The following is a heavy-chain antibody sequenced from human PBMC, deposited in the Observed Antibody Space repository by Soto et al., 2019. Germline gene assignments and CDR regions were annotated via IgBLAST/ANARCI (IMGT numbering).Heavy chain of an antibody. CDR1: GLTFSNYE. CDR3: ARDWSYQSL. J-gene: IGHJ4*02. CDR2: ISSSSSTI. D-gene: IGHD1-26*01. V-gene: IGHV3-48*02. Sequence: PGGSLRLSCAGTGLTFSNYEMNWVRQAPGKGLEWVSSISSSSSTIYYADSLKGRFTISRDNAKNSLYLQMNSLRDEDTAVYYCARDWSYQSLWGQGTLVT.